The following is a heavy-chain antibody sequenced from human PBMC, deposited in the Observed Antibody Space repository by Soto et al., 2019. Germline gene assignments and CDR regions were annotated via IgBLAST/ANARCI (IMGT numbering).Heavy chain of an antibody. Sequence: SVKVSCKVSGYTLTELSMHWVRQAPGKGLEWMGGFDPEDGETIYAQKFQGRVTMTEDTSTDTAYMELSSLRSEDTAVYYCATLTGVPAAMDSYRYYYGMDVWGQGTTVTVSS. J-gene: IGHJ6*02. V-gene: IGHV1-24*01. CDR3: ATLTGVPAAMDSYRYYYGMDV. D-gene: IGHD2-2*01. CDR2: FDPEDGET. CDR1: GYTLTELS.